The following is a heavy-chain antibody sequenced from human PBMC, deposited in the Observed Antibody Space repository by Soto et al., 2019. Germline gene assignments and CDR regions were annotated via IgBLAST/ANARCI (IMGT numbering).Heavy chain of an antibody. Sequence: GASVKVSCKASGNTFTGYYMHWERQAPGQGLEWMGWINPNSGGTNYAQKCQGWVTMTRDTSTSTAYMELSRLRSDDTAVYYCAIVLSFGDDYYFGMDVWGPGTTVTVSS. J-gene: IGHJ6*02. CDR2: INPNSGGT. V-gene: IGHV1-2*04. CDR3: AIVLSFGDDYYFGMDV. CDR1: GNTFTGYY. D-gene: IGHD2-21*02.